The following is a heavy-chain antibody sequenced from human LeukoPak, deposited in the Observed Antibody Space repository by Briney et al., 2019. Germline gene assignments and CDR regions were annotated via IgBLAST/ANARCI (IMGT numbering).Heavy chain of an antibody. CDR1: GFTFSSYA. D-gene: IGHD3-22*01. J-gene: IGHJ4*02. V-gene: IGHV3-30*04. CDR2: ISYDGSNK. CDR3: ARDGYYYDSSGYYYWLDY. Sequence: GGSLRLSCAASGFTFSSYAMHWVRQAPGKGLEWVAVISYDGSNKYYVDSVKGRFTISRDNSKDTLYLQMNSLRAEDTAVYYCARDGYYYDSSGYYYWLDYWGQGTLVTVSS.